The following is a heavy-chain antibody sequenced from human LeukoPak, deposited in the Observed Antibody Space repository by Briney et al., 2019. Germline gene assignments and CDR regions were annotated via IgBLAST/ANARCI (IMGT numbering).Heavy chain of an antibody. D-gene: IGHD3-9*01. CDR2: IYYSGST. V-gene: IGHV4-59*01. J-gene: IGHJ5*02. Sequence: SETLSLTCTVSGGSISSYYWSWIRQPPGKGLEWIGYIYYSGSTNYNPSLKSRVTISVDTSKNQFSLKLSSVTAADTAVYYCARLTGYSSESWFDPWCQGTLVTVSS. CDR3: ARLTGYSSESWFDP. CDR1: GGSISSYY.